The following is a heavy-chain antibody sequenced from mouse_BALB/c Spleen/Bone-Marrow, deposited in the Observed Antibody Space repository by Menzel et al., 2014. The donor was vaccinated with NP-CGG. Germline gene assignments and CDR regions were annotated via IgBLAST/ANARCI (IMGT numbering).Heavy chain of an antibody. J-gene: IGHJ3*01. V-gene: IGHV14-3*02. D-gene: IGHD1-1*01. CDR2: IDPANGNT. CDR3: ANYYYGSSLFAY. Sequence: VQLKESGAELVKPGASVKLSCTASGFNIKDTYMHWVKQRPEQGLGWIGRIDPANGNTKYDPKFQGKATITADTSSNTAYLQLSSLTSEDTAVYYCANYYYGSSLFAYWGQGTLVTVSA. CDR1: GFNIKDTY.